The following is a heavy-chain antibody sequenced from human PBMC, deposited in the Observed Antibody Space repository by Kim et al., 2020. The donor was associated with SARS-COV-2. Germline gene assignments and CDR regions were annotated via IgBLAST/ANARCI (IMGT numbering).Heavy chain of an antibody. CDR2: IIPIFGTA. CDR3: ARSGYCSGGSCFDYYGMDV. D-gene: IGHD2-15*01. J-gene: IGHJ6*02. V-gene: IGHV1-69*13. CDR1: GGTFSSYA. Sequence: SVKVSCKASGGTFSSYAISWVRQAPGQGLEWMGGIIPIFGTANYAQKFQGRVTFTSDESTSTAYMELSSLRSEDTAVYYCARSGYCSGGSCFDYYGMDVWGRGTTVTVSS.